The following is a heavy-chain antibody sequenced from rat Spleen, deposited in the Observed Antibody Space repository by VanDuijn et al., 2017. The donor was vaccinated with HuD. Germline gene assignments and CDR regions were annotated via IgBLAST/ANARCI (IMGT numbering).Heavy chain of an antibody. J-gene: IGHJ4*01. CDR1: GFTFSDYY. D-gene: IGHD1-5*01. CDR2: ISYDGGTT. V-gene: IGHV5-20*01. CDR3: ARHRDNYGVMDA. Sequence: EVQLAESGGGLVQPGRSLKLSCAVSGFTFSDYYMAWVRQAPTKGLAWVASISYDGGTTYYRDSVKGRFTISRDNAKSTLYLQMESLRSEDTATYYCARHRDNYGVMDAWGQGASVTVSS.